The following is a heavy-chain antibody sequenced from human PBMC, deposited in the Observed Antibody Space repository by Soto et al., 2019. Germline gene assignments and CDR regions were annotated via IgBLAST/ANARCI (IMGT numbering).Heavy chain of an antibody. D-gene: IGHD3-22*01. J-gene: IGHJ5*02. V-gene: IGHV4-30-2*01. Sequence: QLQLQESGSGQVKPSQTLSLTCAVSGGSITTGDYSWSWIRQPPGRGLEWVGYIYDSGSTYYNPSLKSRATISVDRSKNHFSLKLSSVTAADTAVYYCARGRSTSGYPNFDPWGQGTLVTVSS. CDR1: GGSITTGDYS. CDR2: IYDSGST. CDR3: ARGRSTSGYPNFDP.